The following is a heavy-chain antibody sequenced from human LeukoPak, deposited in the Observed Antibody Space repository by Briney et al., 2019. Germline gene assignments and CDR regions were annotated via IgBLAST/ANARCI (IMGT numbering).Heavy chain of an antibody. J-gene: IGHJ4*02. V-gene: IGHV3-21*01. CDR1: GLGFSSHA. CDR2: ISSSSSYI. Sequence: GRSLRLSCAASGLGFSSHAMLWVRQAPGEGLEWVSSISSSSSYIYYADSVKGRFTISRDNAKNSLYLQMNSLRAEDTAVYYCARADAIYFDYWGQGTLVTVSS. CDR3: ARADAIYFDY.